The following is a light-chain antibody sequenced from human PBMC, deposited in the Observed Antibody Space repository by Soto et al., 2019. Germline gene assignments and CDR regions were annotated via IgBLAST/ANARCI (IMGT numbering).Light chain of an antibody. J-gene: IGKJ1*01. V-gene: IGKV1-39*01. CDR3: QQSYNIPQT. CDR1: QTIAIY. Sequence: DIQMTQSPSSLSASVGDTVTITCRASQTIAIYLNWYQQKPGKAPNLLIYEASSLQSGVPSRFTGRGSGTEFSLTISSLQPEDFATYYCQQSYNIPQTFGQGTRVEIK. CDR2: EAS.